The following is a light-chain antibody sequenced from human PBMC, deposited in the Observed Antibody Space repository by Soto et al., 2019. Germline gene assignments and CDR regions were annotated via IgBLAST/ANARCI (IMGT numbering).Light chain of an antibody. V-gene: IGLV1-51*01. Sequence: QSVLTQPPSVSAAPGQNVTISCSGSDSNIGKNYVSWFQQLPGTAPKLLIFDDHKRPSGIPDRFSGSRSGTSATLGITGLQTGDEADYYCGTWDFSLSAGVFGGGTQLTVL. CDR3: GTWDFSLSAGV. J-gene: IGLJ7*01. CDR1: DSNIGKNY. CDR2: DDH.